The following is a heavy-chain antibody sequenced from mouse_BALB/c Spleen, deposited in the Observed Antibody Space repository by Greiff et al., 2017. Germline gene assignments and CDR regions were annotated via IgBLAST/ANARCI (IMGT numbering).Heavy chain of an antibody. V-gene: IGHV1-69*02. Sequence: VQLQQPGAELVRPGASVKLSCKASGYTFTSYWINWVKQRPGQGLEWIGNIYPSDSYTNYNQKFKDKATLTVDKSSSTAYMQLSSPTSEDSAVYYCTREGDGHGGSAMDYWGQGTSVTVSS. CDR3: TREGDGHGGSAMDY. D-gene: IGHD2-2*01. CDR1: GYTFTSYW. J-gene: IGHJ4*01. CDR2: IYPSDSYT.